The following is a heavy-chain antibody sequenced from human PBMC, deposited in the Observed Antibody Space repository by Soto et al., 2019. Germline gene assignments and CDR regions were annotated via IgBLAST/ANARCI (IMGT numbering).Heavy chain of an antibody. J-gene: IGHJ3*02. V-gene: IGHV4-31*03. CDR2: IYYSGST. D-gene: IGHD1-1*01. Sequence: QVQLQESGPGLVKPSQTLSLTCTVSGGSISSGGYYWSWIRQPPGKGLEWLGYIYYSGSTYYNPSRKSRVTISVDTSKNQFSLKLSSVTAADTAVYYCARALERRVDAFDIWGQGTMVTVSS. CDR1: GGSISSGGYY. CDR3: ARALERRVDAFDI.